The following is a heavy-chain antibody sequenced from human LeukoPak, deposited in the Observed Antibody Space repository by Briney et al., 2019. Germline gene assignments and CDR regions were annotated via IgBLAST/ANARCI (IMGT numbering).Heavy chain of an antibody. D-gene: IGHD3-22*01. Sequence: RFYIRGVAQAFRKELEWMGWNSAYNGNTNYAQKLQGRVTMTTDTSTSTAYMELRSLRSDDTAVYYCALLSSADYWGQGTLVTVSS. CDR2: NSAYNGNT. CDR1: RFY. J-gene: IGHJ4*02. V-gene: IGHV1-18*01. CDR3: ALLSSADY.